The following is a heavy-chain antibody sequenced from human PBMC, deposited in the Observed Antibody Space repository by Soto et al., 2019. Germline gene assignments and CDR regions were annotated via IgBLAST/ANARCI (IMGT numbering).Heavy chain of an antibody. CDR1: GFTFSSYA. CDR3: AKDREYYDSSGYFDY. J-gene: IGHJ4*02. V-gene: IGHV3-23*01. D-gene: IGHD3-22*01. Sequence: GGSLRLSCAASGFTFSSYAMSWVRQAPGKGLEWVSAISGSGGSTYYADSVKGRFTISRDNSKNTLYLQMNSLRAEDTAVYYCAKDREYYDSSGYFDYWGQGTLVTVSS. CDR2: ISGSGGST.